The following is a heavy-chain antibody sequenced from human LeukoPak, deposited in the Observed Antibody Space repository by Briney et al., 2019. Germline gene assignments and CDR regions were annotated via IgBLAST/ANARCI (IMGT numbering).Heavy chain of an antibody. Sequence: SETLSLTCTVSGGSISSYYWSRIRQPPGKGLEWIGYIYYSGSTNYNPSLKSRVTISVDTSKNQFSLKLSSVTAADTAVYYCARLHDGYIDYWGQGTLVTVSS. D-gene: IGHD6-13*01. CDR3: ARLHDGYIDY. CDR1: GGSISSYY. CDR2: IYYSGST. J-gene: IGHJ4*02. V-gene: IGHV4-59*01.